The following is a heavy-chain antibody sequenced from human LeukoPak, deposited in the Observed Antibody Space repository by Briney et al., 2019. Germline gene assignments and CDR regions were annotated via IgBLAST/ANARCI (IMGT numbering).Heavy chain of an antibody. Sequence: SQTLSLTCAVSGGSISSGGYSWSWIRQPPGKGLEWIGYIYHSGSTYYNPSLKSRVTISVDRSKNQFSLKLSCVTAADTAVYYCATSSGYYYGSLDYGMDVWGQGTTVTVSS. CDR3: ATSSGYYYGSLDYGMDV. CDR2: IYHSGST. J-gene: IGHJ6*02. CDR1: GGSISSGGYS. V-gene: IGHV4-30-2*01. D-gene: IGHD3-22*01.